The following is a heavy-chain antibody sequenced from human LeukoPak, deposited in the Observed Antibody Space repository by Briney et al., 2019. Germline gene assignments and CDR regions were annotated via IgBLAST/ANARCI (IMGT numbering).Heavy chain of an antibody. CDR2: ISSSGSYI. V-gene: IGHV3-21*05. Sequence: GGSLRLSCAASGFTFSTYAMSWVRKAPGKGLEWISYISSSGSYIFYAASVEGRFTVSRDNARNSLYLQMNSLRAEDTAIYYCAREYNSRATFDYWGQGTLVTVSS. D-gene: IGHD1-20*01. J-gene: IGHJ4*02. CDR3: AREYNSRATFDY. CDR1: GFTFSTYA.